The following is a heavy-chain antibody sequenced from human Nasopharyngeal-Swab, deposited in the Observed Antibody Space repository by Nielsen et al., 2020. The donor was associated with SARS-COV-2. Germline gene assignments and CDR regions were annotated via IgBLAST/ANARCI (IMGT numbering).Heavy chain of an antibody. V-gene: IGHV3-7*03. CDR3: AGGNSADH. J-gene: IGHJ4*02. CDR1: GFTFSSYW. Sequence: GGSLRLSCAASGFTFSSYWMSWVRQAPGKGLEWVANIKEDGSEKYYVDSVKGRFPISRDNAKNSLYLQMKSLRAEDTAVYYCAGGNSADHWGQGTLVTVSS. CDR2: IKEDGSEK. D-gene: IGHD4-23*01.